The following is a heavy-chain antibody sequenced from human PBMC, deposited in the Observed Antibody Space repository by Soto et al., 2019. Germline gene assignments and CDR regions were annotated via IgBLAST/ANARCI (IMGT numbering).Heavy chain of an antibody. D-gene: IGHD6-6*01. V-gene: IGHV4-39*01. J-gene: IGHJ4*02. CDR2: IYYSGST. CDR1: GGSISSSSYY. CDR3: ARHGRDSSSIDY. Sequence: QLQLQESGPGLVKPSETLSLTGTVSGGSISSSSYYWGWIRQPPGKGLEWIGSIYYSGSTYYNPSLKSRVTISVDTSKNQFSLKLSSVTAADTAVYYCARHGRDSSSIDYWGQGTLVTVSS.